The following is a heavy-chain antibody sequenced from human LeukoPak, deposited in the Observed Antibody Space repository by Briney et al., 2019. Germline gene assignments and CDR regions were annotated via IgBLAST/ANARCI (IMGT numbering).Heavy chain of an antibody. V-gene: IGHV3-7*01. Sequence: GGSLRLSCAASGFIFSSYWMSWVRQAPGKGREWVANIKQDGSEKYYVDSVKGRFTISRDNAKHSLSLQMNSLRAEDTAVYYCARDRLYGPPDYWGQGTLVTVSS. CDR3: ARDRLYGPPDY. J-gene: IGHJ4*02. CDR1: GFIFSSYW. CDR2: IKQDGSEK. D-gene: IGHD4-17*01.